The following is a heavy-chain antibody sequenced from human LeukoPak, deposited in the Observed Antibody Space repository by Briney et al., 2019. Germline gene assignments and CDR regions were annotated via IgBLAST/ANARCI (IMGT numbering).Heavy chain of an antibody. CDR2: LPPDELDI. J-gene: IGHJ3*02. V-gene: IGHV3-74*01. CDR1: GFTFTNYW. Sequence: GGSLRLSCAASGFTFTNYWMHWVRQAPGMGLVWVSRLPPDELDIIYADSVKGRFTVSRDNAKNTVYLQMNNLRAEDTAVYYCARGERVLLWFGELFGAFDIWGQGTMVTVSS. D-gene: IGHD3-10*01. CDR3: ARGERVLLWFGELFGAFDI.